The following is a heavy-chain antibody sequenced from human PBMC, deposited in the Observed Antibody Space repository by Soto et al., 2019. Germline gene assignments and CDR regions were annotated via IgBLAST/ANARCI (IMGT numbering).Heavy chain of an antibody. V-gene: IGHV4-34*01. CDR3: ARGDPPSGSISY. CDR2: INHSGST. D-gene: IGHD2-15*01. J-gene: IGHJ4*02. CDR1: GGSFSGYY. Sequence: QVQLQQWGAGLLKPSETLSLTCAVYGGSFSGYYWSWIRQPPGKGLEWIGEINHSGSTNYNPSLKSRVIISVDTPKNQFSLKLSAETAAFTAVYCCARGDPPSGSISYWGQVNLVTVSS.